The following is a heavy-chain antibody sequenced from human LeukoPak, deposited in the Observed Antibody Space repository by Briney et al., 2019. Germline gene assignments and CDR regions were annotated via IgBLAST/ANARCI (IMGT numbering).Heavy chain of an antibody. CDR1: GFTFDDYA. V-gene: IGHV3-9*01. D-gene: IGHD3-10*01. CDR3: AKDTSKLLWFGEFSALDY. CDR2: ISWNSGSI. Sequence: GGSLRLSCAASGFTFDDYAMHWVRQAPGKGLEWVSGISWNSGSIGYADSVKGRFTISRDNAKNSLYLQMNSLRAEDTALYYCAKDTSKLLWFGEFSALDYWGQGTPVTVSS. J-gene: IGHJ4*02.